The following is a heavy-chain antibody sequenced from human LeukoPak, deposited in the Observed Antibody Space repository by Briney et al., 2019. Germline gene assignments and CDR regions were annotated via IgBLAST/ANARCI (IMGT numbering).Heavy chain of an antibody. J-gene: IGHJ5*02. CDR1: GYTFTSYY. V-gene: IGHV1-2*02. CDR2: INPNSGGT. CDR3: ARDIVMVTYWFDP. Sequence: GASVKVSCKASGYTFTSYYMHWVRQASGQGLEWMGWINPNSGGTNYAQKFQGRVTMSRDTSISTAYMELSRLRSDDTAVYYCARDIVMVTYWFDPWGQGTLVTVSS. D-gene: IGHD5-18*01.